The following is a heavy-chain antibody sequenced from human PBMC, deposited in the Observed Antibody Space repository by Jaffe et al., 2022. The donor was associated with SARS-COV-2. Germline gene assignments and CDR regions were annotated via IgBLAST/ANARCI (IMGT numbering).Heavy chain of an antibody. Sequence: EVQLVESGGGLVKPGGSLRLSCAASGFTFSSYSMNWVRQAPGKGLEWVSSISSSSSYIYYADSVKGRFTISRDNAKNSLYLQMNSLRAEDTAVYYCARDFEYSSGWYLWFDPWGQGTLVTVSS. V-gene: IGHV3-21*01. CDR3: ARDFEYSSGWYLWFDP. D-gene: IGHD6-19*01. J-gene: IGHJ5*02. CDR1: GFTFSSYS. CDR2: ISSSSSYI.